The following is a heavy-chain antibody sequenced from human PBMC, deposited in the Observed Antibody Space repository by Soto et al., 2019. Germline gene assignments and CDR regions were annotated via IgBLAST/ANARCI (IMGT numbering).Heavy chain of an antibody. V-gene: IGHV4-59*01. D-gene: IGHD2-15*01. CDR2: IYYSGST. J-gene: IGHJ6*02. CDR3: ARAGVDSPYYGMDV. CDR1: GGSISSYY. Sequence: QVQLQESGPGLVKPSGTLSLTCTVSGGSISSYYWSWIRQPPGKGLEWIGYIYYSGSTNYNPSLKSRVTISVDTSKNQFSLKLSSVTAADTAVYYCARAGVDSPYYGMDVWGQGTTVTVSS.